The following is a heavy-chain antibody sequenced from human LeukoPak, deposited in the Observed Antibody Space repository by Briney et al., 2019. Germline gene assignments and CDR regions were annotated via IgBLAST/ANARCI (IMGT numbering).Heavy chain of an antibody. D-gene: IGHD3-3*01. J-gene: IGHJ4*02. Sequence: SETLSLTCAVYGGSFSGYYWSWIRQPPGKGLEWIGEINHSGSTNYNPSLKSRVTISVDTSKNQFSLKLSSVTAADTTVYYCARRLLLLRYFDYWGQGTLVTVSS. V-gene: IGHV4-34*01. CDR3: ARRLLLLRYFDY. CDR1: GGSFSGYY. CDR2: INHSGST.